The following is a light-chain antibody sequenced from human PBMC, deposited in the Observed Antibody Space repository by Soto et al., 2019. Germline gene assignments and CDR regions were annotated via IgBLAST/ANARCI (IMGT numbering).Light chain of an antibody. CDR3: QQYNNWPT. J-gene: IGKJ1*01. V-gene: IGKV3-20*01. Sequence: DIGLTQSPVTLSVSPGERVTLSCRASQNVNSRYLAWYQQKPGQAPRLLIYGASTRATGVPDRFSGSGSGTDFTLTISRLHPEDFAVYYCQQYNNWPTFGQGTKVDIK. CDR1: QNVNSRY. CDR2: GAS.